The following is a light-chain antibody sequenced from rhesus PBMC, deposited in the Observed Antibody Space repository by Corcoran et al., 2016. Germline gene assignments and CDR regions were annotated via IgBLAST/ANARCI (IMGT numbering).Light chain of an antibody. Sequence: DIQMTQSPSSLPASVGDRVTITCRASENVNNFLNWYQQKPGKAPRLLIYKASTLQSGVPSRFSGSGSGTDYTFTITSLQPEEFASYYGQHGYGTPLTFGGGTKVEIK. J-gene: IGKJ4*01. V-gene: IGKV1-74*01. CDR2: KAS. CDR1: ENVNNF. CDR3: QHGYGTPLT.